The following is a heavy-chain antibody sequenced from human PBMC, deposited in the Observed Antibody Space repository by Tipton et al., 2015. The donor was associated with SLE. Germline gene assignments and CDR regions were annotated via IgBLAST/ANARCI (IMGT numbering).Heavy chain of an antibody. V-gene: IGHV6-1*01. CDR3: ARGRIHALDV. CDR1: GYSVSANGAA. D-gene: IGHD2/OR15-2a*01. J-gene: IGHJ3*01. CDR2: SYYWSKSSN. Sequence: GLVKPSQTLSLTCAITGYSVSANGAAWNWIMQSPSRGLEWLGRSYYWSKSSNDYAISVKGRITINPDTSKNQASLLLSSVTPEDAAVYYGARGRIHALDVWGQGSMITFSS.